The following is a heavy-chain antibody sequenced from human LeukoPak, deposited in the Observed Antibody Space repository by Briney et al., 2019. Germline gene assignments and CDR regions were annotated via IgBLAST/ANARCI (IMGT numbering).Heavy chain of an antibody. CDR1: GFTVSSNY. V-gene: IGHV3-66*04. CDR3: ARRRGYSSSWSTYYYYYYMDV. CDR2: IYSGGST. Sequence: GGSLRLSCAASGFTVSSNYMSWVRQAPGKGLEWVSVIYSGGSTYYADSVKGRFTISRDNSKNTLYLQMNSLRAEDTAVYYCARRRGYSSSWSTYYYYYYMDVWGKGTTVTVSS. D-gene: IGHD6-13*01. J-gene: IGHJ6*03.